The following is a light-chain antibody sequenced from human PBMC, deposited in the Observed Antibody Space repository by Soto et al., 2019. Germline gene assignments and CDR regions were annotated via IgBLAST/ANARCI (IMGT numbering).Light chain of an antibody. Sequence: QSALTQPASVSGSPGQSITISCTGTSSDLGAYDYVSWYQHHPGKAPKLMIYDVSNRPSGVSNRFSGSKSGNTASLTISGLQAEDEADYYCSSYTSSSTYVFGTGTKVTV. CDR2: DVS. CDR3: SSYTSSSTYV. J-gene: IGLJ1*01. CDR1: SSDLGAYDY. V-gene: IGLV2-14*03.